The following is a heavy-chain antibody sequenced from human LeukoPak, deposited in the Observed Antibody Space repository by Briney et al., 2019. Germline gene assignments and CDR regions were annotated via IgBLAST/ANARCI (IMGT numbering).Heavy chain of an antibody. CDR2: INPSGGST. CDR1: GYTFTSYY. D-gene: IGHD2-2*01. CDR3: ARDSTLRAANQVYYYYYMDV. J-gene: IGHJ6*03. V-gene: IGHV1-46*01. Sequence: PRASVKVSCKASGYTFTSYYMHWVRQAPGQGLEWMGIINPSGGSTSYAQKFQGRVTMTRDMSTSTVYMELSSLRSEDTAVYYCARDSTLRAANQVYYYYYMDVWGKGTTVTVSS.